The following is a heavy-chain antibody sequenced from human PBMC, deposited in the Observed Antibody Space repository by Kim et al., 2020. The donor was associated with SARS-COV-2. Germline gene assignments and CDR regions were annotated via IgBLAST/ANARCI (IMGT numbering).Heavy chain of an antibody. J-gene: IGHJ4*02. CDR1: GFTFSNYY. CDR3: ARDRGSCSGDRCYTIYDD. D-gene: IGHD2-15*01. Sequence: GGSLRLSCAASGFTFSNYYMNWVRQAPGKGLEWVANIKQDGSEKYYVDSVKGRFTISRDNAKNSLYLQMNSLRAEDTAVYYCARDRGSCSGDRCYTIYDDWGQGTLVTVSS. CDR2: IKQDGSEK. V-gene: IGHV3-7*03.